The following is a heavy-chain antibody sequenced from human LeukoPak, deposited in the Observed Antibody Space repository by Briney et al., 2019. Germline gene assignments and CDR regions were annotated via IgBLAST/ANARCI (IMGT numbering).Heavy chain of an antibody. CDR1: GGSLGNDY. J-gene: IGHJ6*03. V-gene: IGHV4-4*07. CDR2: IHAVGST. CDR3: ARDDHLGYCSGGSCDPHYYYYMDV. Sequence: SETLSLTCTVSGGSLGNDYWSWIRQPAGKGLEWIGRIHAVGSTDYNPSFNSRLTISVDKSKNQFSLNLSSVTAADTAVYYCARDDHLGYCSGGSCDPHYYYYMDVWGKGTTVTVSS. D-gene: IGHD2-15*01.